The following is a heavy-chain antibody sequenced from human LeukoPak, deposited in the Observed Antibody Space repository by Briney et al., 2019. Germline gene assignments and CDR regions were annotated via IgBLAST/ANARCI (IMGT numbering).Heavy chain of an antibody. CDR2: TSSSDAGT. V-gene: IGHV3-23*01. CDR1: GFPLSSYA. CDR3: ARARYSSSFDY. J-gene: IGHJ4*02. D-gene: IGHD6-13*01. Sequence: GGSLRLSCAAFGFPLSSYAMSWVRQAPGKGLEWVSATSSSDAGTYHADSVRGRFTISRDNSKNTLYLQMNSLRVEDAAVYYCARARYSSSFDYWGQGTLVTVSS.